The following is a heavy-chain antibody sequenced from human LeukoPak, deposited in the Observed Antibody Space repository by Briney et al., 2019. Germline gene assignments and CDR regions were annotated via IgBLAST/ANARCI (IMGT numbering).Heavy chain of an antibody. CDR2: ISGDGGST. J-gene: IGHJ6*02. V-gene: IGHV3-43*02. D-gene: IGHD3-10*01. CDR3: AKDFSSGTYYPYYYYGMDV. Sequence: GGSLRLSCAASGFTFDDYAMNWVRQAPGKGLEWVSLISGDGGSTYYADSVKGRFTISRDNSKNSLYLQMNSLRTEDTALYYCAKDFSSGTYYPYYYYGMDVWGQGTTVTVSS. CDR1: GFTFDDYA.